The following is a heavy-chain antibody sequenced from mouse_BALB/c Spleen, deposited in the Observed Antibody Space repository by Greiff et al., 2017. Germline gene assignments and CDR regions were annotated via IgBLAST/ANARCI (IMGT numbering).Heavy chain of an antibody. CDR1: GYTFSSYW. Sequence: QVQLQQPGAELMKPGASVKISCKATGYTFSSYWIEWVKQRPGHGLEWIGEILPGSGSTNYNEKFKGKATFTADTSSNTAYMQLSSLTSEDSAVYYCARGLRRMGAMDYWGQGTSVTVSS. CDR3: ARGLRRMGAMDY. V-gene: IGHV1-9*01. J-gene: IGHJ4*01. CDR2: ILPGSGST. D-gene: IGHD2-4*01.